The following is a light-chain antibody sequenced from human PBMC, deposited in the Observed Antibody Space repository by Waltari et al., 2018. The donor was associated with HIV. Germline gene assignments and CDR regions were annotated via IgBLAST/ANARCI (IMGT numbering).Light chain of an antibody. V-gene: IGKV1-39*01. J-gene: IGKJ1*01. CDR2: AAS. CDR1: QSISTY. Sequence: DIKMTQSPSSLSASVADRVTITCRASQSISTYLNWYQQKPGRAPKLLIYAASSLQSGVPTRFSGSGSGTDFTLTISSLQPEDFATYSCQQSHSNPRSFGQGTKVEIK. CDR3: QQSHSNPRS.